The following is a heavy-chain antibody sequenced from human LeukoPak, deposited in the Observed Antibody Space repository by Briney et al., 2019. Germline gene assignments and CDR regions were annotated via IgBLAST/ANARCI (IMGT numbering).Heavy chain of an antibody. CDR1: GFTSGTSW. D-gene: IGHD3-10*01. Sequence: GGSLRLSCAASGFTSGTSWMSWVRQAPGKGLEWVANINQDGSAQYYVDSVKGRFTISRDNAKNSLYLQMNSLRAEDTAVYYCARVTRDFDYWGQGTLVTVSS. V-gene: IGHV3-7*01. CDR2: INQDGSAQ. CDR3: ARVTRDFDY. J-gene: IGHJ4*02.